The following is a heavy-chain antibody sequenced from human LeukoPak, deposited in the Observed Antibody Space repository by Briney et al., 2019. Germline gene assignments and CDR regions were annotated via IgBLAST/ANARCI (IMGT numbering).Heavy chain of an antibody. V-gene: IGHV3-23*01. CDR1: GFTFTGHT. Sequence: GGSLTLSCAASGFTFTGHTMNWLRQAPGRGLEWVSLIGGRDDRTYYADSVKGRFTISRDNSKNTLYLQMNSLRGEDRAVYYCAKDPNPFYDFWSGYKWGQGALVTVSS. CDR2: IGGRDDRT. D-gene: IGHD3-3*01. J-gene: IGHJ4*02. CDR3: AKDPNPFYDFWSGYK.